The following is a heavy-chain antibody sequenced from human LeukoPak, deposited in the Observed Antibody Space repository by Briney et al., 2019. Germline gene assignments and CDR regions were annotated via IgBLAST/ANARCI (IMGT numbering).Heavy chain of an antibody. J-gene: IGHJ5*02. D-gene: IGHD5-12*01. CDR3: AREYSGYDRGWFDP. V-gene: IGHV3-66*01. CDR2: IYSGGST. CDR1: GFTVSSNF. Sequence: PGGSLRLSCAASGFTVSSNFMSWVRQAPGKGLEWVSLIYSGGSTHYADSVKGRFTISRDSSKNTLYLQMNSLRAEDSAVYYCAREYSGYDRGWFDPWGQGTLVTVSS.